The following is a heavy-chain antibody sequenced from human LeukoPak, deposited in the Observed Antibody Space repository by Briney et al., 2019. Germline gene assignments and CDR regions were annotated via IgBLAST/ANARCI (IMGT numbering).Heavy chain of an antibody. V-gene: IGHV3-66*04. CDR1: GCTVSSNF. D-gene: IGHD4-11*01. Sequence: GGSLRLSCAVSGCTVSSNFMSWVRQAPGKGLEWVSVVYSGGGTYHADSVKGRFTISRDNSKNTLYLQMNSLRAEDTAVYYCARHYSNSLYYFYGMDVWGQGTTVTVSS. CDR2: VYSGGGT. CDR3: ARHYSNSLYYFYGMDV. J-gene: IGHJ6*02.